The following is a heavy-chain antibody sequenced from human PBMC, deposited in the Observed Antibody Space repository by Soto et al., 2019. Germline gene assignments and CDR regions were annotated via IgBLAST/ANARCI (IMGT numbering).Heavy chain of an antibody. D-gene: IGHD4-17*01. V-gene: IGHV3-30*18. Sequence: PGGSLRLSCAASGFRFSAYAMHWVRQAPGKGLEWVAVISYEGSNRFYADSVKGRFTVSRDNSKNMVYLQMNSLRGEDTAVFYCAKDYGDYNFNYGMDVWGQGTKVTV. CDR3: AKDYGDYNFNYGMDV. J-gene: IGHJ6*02. CDR2: ISYEGSNR. CDR1: GFRFSAYA.